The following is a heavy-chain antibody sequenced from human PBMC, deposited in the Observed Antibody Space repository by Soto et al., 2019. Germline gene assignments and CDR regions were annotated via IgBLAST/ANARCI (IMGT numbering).Heavy chain of an antibody. CDR3: AREGDYIWGSYRPDRY. D-gene: IGHD3-16*02. J-gene: IGHJ4*02. Sequence: SETLSLTCAVYGGSFSGYYWSWIRQPPGKGLEWIGEINHSGSTNYNPSLKSRVTISVDTSKNQFSLKLSSVTAADTAVYYCAREGDYIWGSYRPDRYWGQGTLVTVSS. CDR2: INHSGST. V-gene: IGHV4-34*01. CDR1: GGSFSGYY.